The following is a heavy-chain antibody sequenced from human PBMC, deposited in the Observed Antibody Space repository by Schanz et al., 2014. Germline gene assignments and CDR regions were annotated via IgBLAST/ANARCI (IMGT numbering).Heavy chain of an antibody. Sequence: QVQLVQSGAEVKKPGASVKVSCKASGYTFTSYGISWVRQAPGQGLEWMGWISAYNGNTKYPQKLQGRVTMTTDTSTSTVYMELRNLRSDNTAVYDSAKSAGRDFWSGCYTRFDYWGQGTLVTVSS. D-gene: IGHD3-3*01. J-gene: IGHJ4*02. CDR1: GYTFTSYG. V-gene: IGHV1-18*01. CDR3: AKSAGRDFWSGCYTRFDY. CDR2: ISAYNGNT.